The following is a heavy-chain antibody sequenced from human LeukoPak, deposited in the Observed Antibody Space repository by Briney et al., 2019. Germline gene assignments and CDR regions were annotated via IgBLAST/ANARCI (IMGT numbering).Heavy chain of an antibody. D-gene: IGHD3-10*01. CDR1: GFTFDDYA. J-gene: IGHJ4*02. CDR2: ISWNSGSI. CDR3: AKDPRKYYCGSGIDY. V-gene: IGHV3-9*01. Sequence: PGGSLRLSCAASGFTFDDYAMHWVRQAPGKGLEWVAGISWNSGSIGYADSVKGRFTISRDNAKNSLYLQMNSLRAEDTALYYCAKDPRKYYCGSGIDYWGQGTLVTVSS.